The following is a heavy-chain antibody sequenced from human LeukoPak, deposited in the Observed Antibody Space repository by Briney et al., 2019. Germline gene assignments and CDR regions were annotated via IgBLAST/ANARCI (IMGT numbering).Heavy chain of an antibody. Sequence: SETLSLTCAVYGGSFSGYYWSWIRQPPGKGLEWIGEINHSGSTNYNPSLKNRVTISVDTSKNQFSLKLSSVTAADTAVYYCARGPRPGPPFCSSTSFYKGGLVHPRGQGTLGTVSS. CDR1: GGSFSGYY. CDR2: INHSGST. D-gene: IGHD2-2*02. V-gene: IGHV4-34*01. J-gene: IGHJ5*02. CDR3: ARGPRPGPPFCSSTSFYKGGLVHP.